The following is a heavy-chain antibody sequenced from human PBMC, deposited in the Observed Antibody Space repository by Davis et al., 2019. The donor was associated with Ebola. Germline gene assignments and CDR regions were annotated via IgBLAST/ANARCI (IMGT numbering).Heavy chain of an antibody. CDR2: IYYTGST. CDR3: ARSTDRGAAARTGHYYGMDV. D-gene: IGHD6-13*01. J-gene: IGHJ6*02. Sequence: MPSETLSLTCTVSGGSINTGTYYWAWIRQPPGKGLEWIGSIYYTGSTAYNPSLKSRVTISVDMSKNQFSLKLGSLTAADTAVYYCARSTDRGAAARTGHYYGMDVWGQGTTVTVSS. CDR1: GGSINTGTYY. V-gene: IGHV4-39*07.